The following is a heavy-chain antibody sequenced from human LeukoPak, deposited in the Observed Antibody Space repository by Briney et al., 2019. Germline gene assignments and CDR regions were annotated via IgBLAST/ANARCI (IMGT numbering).Heavy chain of an antibody. D-gene: IGHD4-17*01. CDR3: ARDFGIYGDYGTAFDI. J-gene: IGHJ3*02. V-gene: IGHV4-4*02. CDR2: IYLSGST. Sequence: SEALSLTCTVSGGSISSSNWWSWVRQPPGKGLEWIGEIYLSGSTNYNPSLKSRVTISVDTSKNQFSLKLSSVTAADTAVYYCARDFGIYGDYGTAFDIWGQGTMVTVSS. CDR1: GGSISSSNW.